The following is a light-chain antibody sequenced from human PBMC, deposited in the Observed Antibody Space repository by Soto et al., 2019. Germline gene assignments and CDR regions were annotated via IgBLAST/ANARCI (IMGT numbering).Light chain of an antibody. CDR2: DAS. CDR1: QDINIY. V-gene: IGKV1-33*01. CDR3: QQYDSHPIT. J-gene: IGKJ5*01. Sequence: DIQMTQSPSSLFASIGDRVTITCQATQDINIYLNWYQQKPGKAPKLLIYDASNLERGVPSRFSGSGSGTDFTFTISSLQTEDIGTYYCQQYDSHPITFGRGTRLEI.